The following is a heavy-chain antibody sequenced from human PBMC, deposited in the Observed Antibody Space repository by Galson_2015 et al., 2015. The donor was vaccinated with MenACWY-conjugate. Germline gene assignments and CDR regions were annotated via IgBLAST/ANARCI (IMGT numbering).Heavy chain of an antibody. CDR2: INSDGTTT. D-gene: IGHD1-26*01. CDR3: AKSRGASFYFDS. Sequence: SLRLSCAASGLSFSNYWMHWVRQAPGKGLVWVSRINSDGTTTNYADSVKDRFSISRDNAKNTLYLQMNSLRPEDTAVFYCAKSRGASFYFDSWGQGTLVTVSS. J-gene: IGHJ4*02. CDR1: GLSFSNYW. V-gene: IGHV3-74*01.